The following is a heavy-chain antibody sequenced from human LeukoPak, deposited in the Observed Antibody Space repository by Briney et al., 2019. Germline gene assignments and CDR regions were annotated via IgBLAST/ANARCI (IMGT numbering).Heavy chain of an antibody. V-gene: IGHV4-34*01. CDR1: GGSLSGYY. D-gene: IGHD4/OR15-4a*01. J-gene: IGHJ4*02. CDR2: IGHSGTT. Sequence: SETLSLTCDVYGGSLSGYYWSWIRQSPEKGLQWIGEIGHSGTTNFNPSLKSRVSMSVDTSKNQFSLKLTSVAAADTAVYFCAREGRMSMGIEYWGQGTLVTVSS. CDR3: AREGRMSMGIEY.